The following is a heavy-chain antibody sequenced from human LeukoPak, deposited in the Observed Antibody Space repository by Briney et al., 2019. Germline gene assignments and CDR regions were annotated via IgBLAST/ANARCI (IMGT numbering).Heavy chain of an antibody. D-gene: IGHD6-6*01. CDR3: ARMYSSSSWWDY. CDR1: GGSISSYY. V-gene: IGHV4-4*09. CDR2: IYTSGST. Sequence: SETLSLTCTVSGGSISSYYWSWIRQPPGKGLEWIGYIYTSGSTNYNPSPKSRVIISVNTSKNQFSLKLSSVTAADTAVYYCARMYSSSSWWDYWGQGTLVTVSS. J-gene: IGHJ4*02.